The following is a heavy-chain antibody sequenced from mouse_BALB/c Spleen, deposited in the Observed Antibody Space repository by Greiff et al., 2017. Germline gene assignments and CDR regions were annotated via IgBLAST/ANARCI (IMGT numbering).Heavy chain of an antibody. CDR2: IDPANGNT. D-gene: IGHD2-3*01. V-gene: IGHV14-3*02. J-gene: IGHJ2*01. Sequence: VHVKQSGAELVKPGASVKLSCTASGFNIKDTYMHWVKQRPEQGLEWIGRIDPANGNTKYDPKFQGKATITADTSSNTAYLQLSSLTSEDTAVYYCAGYYEAYWGQGTTLTVSS. CDR1: GFNIKDTY. CDR3: AGYYEAY.